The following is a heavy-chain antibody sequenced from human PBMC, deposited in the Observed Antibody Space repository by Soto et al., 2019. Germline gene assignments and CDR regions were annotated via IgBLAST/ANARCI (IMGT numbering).Heavy chain of an antibody. V-gene: IGHV2-5*02. CDR2: IYWDDDK. J-gene: IGHJ3*02. CDR1: GFSLSTSGEG. D-gene: IGHD3-22*01. CDR3: AHRLDYYDCSGYPNHAFDT. Sequence: QITLKESGPTLVKPTETLTLTCTFSGFSLSTSGEGVGWIRQPPGKALEWLALIYWDDDKRYSPSLKSRLTITKDTSKNQVVLTMTNMDPVDTATYYCAHRLDYYDCSGYPNHAFDTWGQGTMVTVSS.